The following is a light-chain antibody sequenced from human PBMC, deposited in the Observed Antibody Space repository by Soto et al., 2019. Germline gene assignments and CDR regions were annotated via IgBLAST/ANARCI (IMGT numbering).Light chain of an antibody. Sequence: QSVLKQPASVSGAPVQSRTITCTETSSDVGSYNLVSWYQQHPGKAPKLMIYEVSKRPSGVSNRLSGAKSGNTASLTIYGLQVEDEADYYCCSYAGRSSLVFGGGTKVTVL. CDR3: CSYAGRSSLV. CDR1: SSDVGSYNL. CDR2: EVS. J-gene: IGLJ2*01. V-gene: IGLV2-23*02.